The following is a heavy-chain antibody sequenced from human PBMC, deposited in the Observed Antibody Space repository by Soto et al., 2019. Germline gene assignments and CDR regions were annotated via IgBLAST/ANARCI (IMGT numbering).Heavy chain of an antibody. CDR3: ARDRQPGIAAEGMDV. CDR1: GYTFTGYY. J-gene: IGHJ6*02. CDR2: INPNSGGT. V-gene: IGHV1-2*04. Sequence: ASVKVSCKASGYTFTGYYMHWVRQAPGQGLEWMGWINPNSGGTNYAQKFQGWVTMTRDTSISTAYMELSRLRSDDTAVYYCARDRQPGIAAEGMDVWGQGTTGTVSS. D-gene: IGHD6-13*01.